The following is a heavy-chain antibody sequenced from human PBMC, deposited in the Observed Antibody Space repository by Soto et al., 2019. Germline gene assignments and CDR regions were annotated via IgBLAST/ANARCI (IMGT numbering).Heavy chain of an antibody. V-gene: IGHV1-58*01. Sequence: GGSVKVSCKASGFTFTSSAFQWVRQARGQRLEWIGWIAVGSGYTNYAQRFQDRVTLTRDMSTATTYMELSRLTSEDTAIYYCAADATAWQQMVPSDYWGQGTLVTVSS. CDR1: GFTFTSSA. J-gene: IGHJ4*02. D-gene: IGHD2-8*01. CDR3: AADATAWQQMVPSDY. CDR2: IAVGSGYT.